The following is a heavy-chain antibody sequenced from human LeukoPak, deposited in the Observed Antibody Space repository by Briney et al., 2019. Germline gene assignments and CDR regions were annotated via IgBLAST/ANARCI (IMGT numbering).Heavy chain of an antibody. D-gene: IGHD3-10*01. Sequence: SETLSLTCAVYGGSFSGYYWSWIRQPPGKGLEWIGEINHSGSTNYNPSLKSRVTISVDTSKNQFSLKLSSVTAVDTAVYYCARVAGSGSSRTYPFDYWGQGTLVTVSS. CDR2: INHSGST. V-gene: IGHV4-34*01. CDR3: ARVAGSGSSRTYPFDY. J-gene: IGHJ4*02. CDR1: GGSFSGYY.